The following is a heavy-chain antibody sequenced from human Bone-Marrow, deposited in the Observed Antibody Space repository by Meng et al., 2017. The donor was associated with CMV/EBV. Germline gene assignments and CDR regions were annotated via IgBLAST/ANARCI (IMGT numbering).Heavy chain of an antibody. D-gene: IGHD3-10*02. V-gene: IGHV4-34*01. CDR1: GWSFSGYY. Sequence: GSLRLSCAVYGWSFSGYYWSWIRQPPGKGLEWIGEINHSGSTNYNPSLKSRVTISVDTSKNHFSLKLSSVTAADTAVYYCAKDEEYYVHNWFASWGQGTLVTVSS. CDR2: INHSGST. CDR3: AKDEEYYVHNWFAS. J-gene: IGHJ5*01.